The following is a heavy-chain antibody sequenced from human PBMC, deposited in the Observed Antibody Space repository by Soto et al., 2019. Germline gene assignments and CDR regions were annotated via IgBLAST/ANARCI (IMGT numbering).Heavy chain of an antibody. D-gene: IGHD2-15*01. V-gene: IGHV5-51*01. Sequence: GESLKISCKGSGYSFTSYWIGWVRQMPGKGLEWMGIIYPGDSDTRYSPSFQGQVTISADKSISTAYLQWSSLKASDTAMYYCASPRLGYCSGGSCYERGYYFDYWGQGTLVTVSS. CDR2: IYPGDSDT. CDR3: ASPRLGYCSGGSCYERGYYFDY. J-gene: IGHJ4*02. CDR1: GYSFTSYW.